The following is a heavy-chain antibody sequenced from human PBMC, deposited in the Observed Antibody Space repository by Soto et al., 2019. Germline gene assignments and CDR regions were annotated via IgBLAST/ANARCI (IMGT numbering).Heavy chain of an antibody. CDR2: ISGSGGST. J-gene: IGHJ3*02. V-gene: IGHV3-23*01. Sequence: GGSLRLSCAASGFTFSSYAMSWVRQAPGKGLEWVSAISGSGGSTYYADSVKGRFTISRDNSKNTLYLQMNSLRAEDTAVYYCAKQGLTYSSSFGAFDIWGQGTMVTVSS. CDR3: AKQGLTYSSSFGAFDI. D-gene: IGHD6-6*01. CDR1: GFTFSSYA.